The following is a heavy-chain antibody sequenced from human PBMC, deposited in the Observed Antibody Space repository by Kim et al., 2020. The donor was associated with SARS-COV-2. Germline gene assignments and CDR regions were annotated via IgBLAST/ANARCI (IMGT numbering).Heavy chain of an antibody. D-gene: IGHD6-19*01. Sequence: ASVKVSCKASVYTFTSYAMNWVRQAPGQGLEWMGWINTNTGNPTYAQGFTGRFVFSLDTSVSTAYLQISSLKAEDTAVYYCARDPSYSSGWDYYYYGMGVWGQGTTVTVSS. CDR3: ARDPSYSSGWDYYYYGMGV. J-gene: IGHJ6*02. CDR1: VYTFTSYA. CDR2: INTNTGNP. V-gene: IGHV7-4-1*02.